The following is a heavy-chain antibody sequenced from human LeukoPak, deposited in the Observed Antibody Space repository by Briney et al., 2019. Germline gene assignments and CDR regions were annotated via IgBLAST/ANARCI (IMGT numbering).Heavy chain of an antibody. CDR2: ISGSANST. CDR3: AKSPISMIVVAKGWYFDL. J-gene: IGHJ2*01. V-gene: IGHV3-23*01. CDR1: GFSFSSYW. D-gene: IGHD3-22*01. Sequence: GGSLRLSFVVSGFSFSSYWMSWVRQAPGKGLEWVSVISGSANSTDYADSVKGRFSISRDNSKNTLYLQMNSLRAEDTAVYYCAKSPISMIVVAKGWYFDLWGRGTLVTVSS.